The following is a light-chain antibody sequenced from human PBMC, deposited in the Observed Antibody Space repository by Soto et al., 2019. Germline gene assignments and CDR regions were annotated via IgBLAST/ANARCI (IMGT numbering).Light chain of an antibody. CDR2: GAS. Sequence: ETVLTQSPGTLSLSPGERVTLSCRASQSVCTRCLAWYQQKPGQSPRLLIYGASSRAFGIPDRFSGSGSGTDFTLTISRLEPEDFAVYYCQHYGTTPWTFGQGTKVGIK. J-gene: IGKJ1*01. CDR1: QSVCTRC. V-gene: IGKV3-20*01. CDR3: QHYGTTPWT.